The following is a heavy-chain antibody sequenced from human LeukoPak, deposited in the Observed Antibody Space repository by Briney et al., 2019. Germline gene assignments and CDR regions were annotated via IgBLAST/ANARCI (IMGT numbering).Heavy chain of an antibody. Sequence: GASVKVSCKASGYTFTGYYMHWVRQAPGQGLEWMGWINPNSGGTNYAQKFQGRVTMTRDTSISTAYMELSRLRSDDTAVYYCARGVVVVYHGTNWFDPWGQGTLVTVSS. CDR1: GYTFTGYY. CDR2: INPNSGGT. J-gene: IGHJ5*02. CDR3: ARGVVVVYHGTNWFDP. D-gene: IGHD2-15*01. V-gene: IGHV1-2*02.